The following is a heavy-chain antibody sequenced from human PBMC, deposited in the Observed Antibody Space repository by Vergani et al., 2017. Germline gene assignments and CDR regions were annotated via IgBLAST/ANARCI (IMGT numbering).Heavy chain of an antibody. CDR2: IVVGSGNT. J-gene: IGHJ6*02. CDR3: AAGFLGPELYGADHGWDYYGMDV. D-gene: IGHD4-17*01. CDR1: GFTFPSSA. V-gene: IGHV1-58*02. Sequence: QMQLVQSGPEVKKPGTSVKVSCKASGFTFPSSAMQWVRQARGQRLEWIGWIVVGSGNTNYAQKFQERVTITREMSTSTAYMERSSLRSEDTAWYYCAAGFLGPELYGADHGWDYYGMDVWGQGTTVTVSS.